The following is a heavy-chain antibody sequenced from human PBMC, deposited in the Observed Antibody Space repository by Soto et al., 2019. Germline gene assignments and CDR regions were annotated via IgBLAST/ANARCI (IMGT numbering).Heavy chain of an antibody. Sequence: EVQLVESGGGLGKPGGSLRLSCAASGFTFTRYSMNWVRQAPGKGLEWVSSISSTTNYIYYGDYMKGRFTISRENAKNSLNLEMNSLRAEDTAVYYCARESEDLTSNFDYWGQGTLVTVSS. CDR1: GFTFTRYS. CDR3: ARESEDLTSNFDY. CDR2: ISSTTNYI. V-gene: IGHV3-21*06. J-gene: IGHJ4*02.